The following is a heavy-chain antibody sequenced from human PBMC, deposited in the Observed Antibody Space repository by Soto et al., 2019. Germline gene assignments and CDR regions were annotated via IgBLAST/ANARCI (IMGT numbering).Heavy chain of an antibody. V-gene: IGHV3-30-3*01. CDR2: ISYDGSNK. CDR3: ARDSIAAAGTGWFDP. D-gene: IGHD6-13*01. J-gene: IGHJ5*02. Sequence: QVQLVESGGGVVQPGRSLRLSCAASGFTFSSYAMHWVRQAPGKGLEWVAVISYDGSNKYYADSVKGRFTISRDNSKNTLYPQMNSLRAEDTAVYYCARDSIAAAGTGWFDPWGQGTLVTVSS. CDR1: GFTFSSYA.